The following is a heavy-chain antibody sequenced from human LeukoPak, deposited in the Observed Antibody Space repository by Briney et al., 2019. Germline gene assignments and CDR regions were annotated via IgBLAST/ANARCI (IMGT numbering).Heavy chain of an antibody. CDR2: IDPSDSYT. CDR1: GYSFTSYW. J-gene: IGHJ5*02. Sequence: GESLRISCKGSGYSFTSYWISWVRQMPGKGLEWMGRIDPSDSYTNYSPSFQGHVTISADKSISTAYLQWSSLKASDTAMYYCARQYCSGGSCYPNWFDPWVQGTRVTVSS. CDR3: ARQYCSGGSCYPNWFDP. V-gene: IGHV5-10-1*01. D-gene: IGHD2-15*01.